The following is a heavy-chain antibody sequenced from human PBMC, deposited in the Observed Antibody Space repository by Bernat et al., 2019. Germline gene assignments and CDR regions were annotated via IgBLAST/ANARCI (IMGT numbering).Heavy chain of an antibody. CDR1: GFTFSSYA. J-gene: IGHJ4*02. CDR3: ASEPPPTGDDY. V-gene: IGHV3-30-3*01. Sequence: VQLVESGGGLVQPGRSLRLSCAASGFTFSSYAMHWVRQAPGKGLEWVAVISYDGSNKYYADSVKGRFTISRDNSKNTLYLQMNSLRAEDTAVYYCASEPPPTGDDYWGQGTLVTVSS. D-gene: IGHD7-27*01. CDR2: ISYDGSNK.